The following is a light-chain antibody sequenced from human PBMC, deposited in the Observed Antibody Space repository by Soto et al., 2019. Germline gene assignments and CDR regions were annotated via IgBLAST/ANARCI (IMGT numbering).Light chain of an antibody. CDR3: LQDHNYPLT. J-gene: IGKJ4*01. CDR2: AAA. Sequence: AIPMAQSPSFLSASVGDRVTITCRASQGIGNDVGWFQQKPGKAPKLLIYAAATLQSGVPSRFSGSRSGTDFTLTISSLQPEDFATYYCLQDHNYPLTFGGGTKVEIK. V-gene: IGKV1-6*02. CDR1: QGIGND.